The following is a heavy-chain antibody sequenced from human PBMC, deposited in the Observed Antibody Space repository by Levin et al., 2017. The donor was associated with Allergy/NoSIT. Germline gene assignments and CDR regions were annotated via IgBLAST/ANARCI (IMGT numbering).Heavy chain of an antibody. V-gene: IGHV4-39*07. CDR2: IYYSGSS. Sequence: PSETLSLTCTVSGASISSSNYYWDWIRQPPGKGLEWIGSIYYSGSSYYNPSLKSRVTISIDTSKNQFSLKVNSVTAADTAVYYCARADFRWQRLARGYFDYWGQGTLVTVSS. CDR3: ARADFRWQRLARGYFDY. J-gene: IGHJ4*02. D-gene: IGHD6-25*01. CDR1: GASISSSNYY.